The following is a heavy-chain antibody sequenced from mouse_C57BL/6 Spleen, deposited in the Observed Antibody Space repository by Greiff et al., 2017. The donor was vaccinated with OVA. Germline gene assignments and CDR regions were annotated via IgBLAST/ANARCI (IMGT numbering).Heavy chain of an antibody. CDR2: ISYDGSN. D-gene: IGHD3-3*01. CDR1: GYSITSGYY. V-gene: IGHV3-6*01. J-gene: IGHJ4*01. Sequence: EVQLVESGPGLVKPSQSLSLTCSVTGYSITSGYYWNWIRQFPGNKLEWMGYISYDGSNNYNPSLKNRISITRDTSKNQFFLKLNSVTTEDTATYYCARARAMDYWGQGTSVTVSS. CDR3: ARARAMDY.